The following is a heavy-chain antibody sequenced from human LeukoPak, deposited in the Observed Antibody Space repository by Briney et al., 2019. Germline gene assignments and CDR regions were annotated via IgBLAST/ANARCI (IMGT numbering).Heavy chain of an antibody. V-gene: IGHV4-34*01. CDR1: GGSFSGYY. CDR2: INHSGST. D-gene: IGHD3-10*01. J-gene: IGHJ5*02. CDR3: ARGARRIILWFGERFDP. Sequence: SETLSLTCAVYGGSFSGYYWGWIRQPPGKGLGWIGEINHSGSTNYNPSLKSRVTISVDTSKNQFSLKLSSVTAADTAVYYCARGARRIILWFGERFDPWGQGTLVTVSS.